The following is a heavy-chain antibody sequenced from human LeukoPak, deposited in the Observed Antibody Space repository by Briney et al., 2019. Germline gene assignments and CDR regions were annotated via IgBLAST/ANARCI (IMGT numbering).Heavy chain of an antibody. D-gene: IGHD3-10*01. J-gene: IGHJ4*02. CDR1: GFTFSIYA. CDR2: FSGSGGST. CDR3: AGRGSGSYFDY. Sequence: GGSLRLSCAASGFTFSIYAMSWVRQAPGKGLEWVSAFSGSGGSTYYADSVKGRFTISRDNSKNTLYLQMNSLRAEDTAVYYCAGRGSGSYFDYWGQGTLVTVAS. V-gene: IGHV3-23*01.